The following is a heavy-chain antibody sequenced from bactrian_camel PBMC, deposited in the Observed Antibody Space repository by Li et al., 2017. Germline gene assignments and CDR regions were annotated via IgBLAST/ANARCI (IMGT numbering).Heavy chain of an antibody. CDR3: AAALAMTTMTEFGY. V-gene: IGHV3S1*01. J-gene: IGHJ6*01. CDR2: ISSNGGTT. Sequence: HVQLVESGGGLVQPGGSLRLSCAASGFTFSSYWMYWVRQVPGKGLEWVSIISSNGGTTYYADSVKGRFTISRDNAENTVYLQMNSLKSEDTALYYCAAALAMTTMTEFGYWGQGTQVTVS. D-gene: IGHD3*01. CDR1: GFTFSSYW.